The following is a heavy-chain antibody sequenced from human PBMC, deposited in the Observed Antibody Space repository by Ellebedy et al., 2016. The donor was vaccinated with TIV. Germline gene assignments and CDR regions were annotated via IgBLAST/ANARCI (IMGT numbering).Heavy chain of an antibody. D-gene: IGHD3-16*01. CDR2: VYFIGST. Sequence: MPSETLSLTCTVSGGSITSGSYYWAWIRQPPGKGPEWVGNVYFIGSTNYNPSLKSRVTISVDTSKNQFSLKLTSVTAADTAVYYCVRHPTLGTLDYWGQGAQVTVSS. J-gene: IGHJ4*02. V-gene: IGHV4-39*01. CDR1: GGSITSGSYY. CDR3: VRHPTLGTLDY.